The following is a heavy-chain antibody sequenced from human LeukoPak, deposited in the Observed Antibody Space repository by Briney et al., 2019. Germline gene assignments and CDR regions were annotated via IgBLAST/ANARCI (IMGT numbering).Heavy chain of an antibody. CDR1: GGSLTNYY. CDR2: SYYSGST. J-gene: IGHJ6*03. CDR3: ARGYCASGWSRGAYYYYMDV. Sequence: SETLSLTCTVSGGSLTNYYWSWIRQPPGKGLEWIGFSYYSGSTNYNPSLKSRVTISVDTSKNQFSLKLSSVTAADTAVYYCARGYCASGWSRGAYYYYMDVWGKGTTVTVSS. V-gene: IGHV4-59*01. D-gene: IGHD6-19*01.